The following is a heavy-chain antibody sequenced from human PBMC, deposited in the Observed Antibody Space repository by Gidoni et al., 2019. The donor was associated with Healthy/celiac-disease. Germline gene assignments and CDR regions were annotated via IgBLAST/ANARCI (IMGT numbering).Heavy chain of an antibody. Sequence: QVQLVQSGAEVKKPGASVKVSCKASGYTFTSSGISWVRKAPGQGLEWMGWISAYNGNTNDAQKVQGRVTMTTDTSTSTAYMELRSLRSDDTAVYYCARDDIVVVPAADPNAFDIWGQGTMVTVSS. CDR2: ISAYNGNT. CDR3: ARDDIVVVPAADPNAFDI. CDR1: GYTFTSSG. V-gene: IGHV1-18*01. D-gene: IGHD2-2*01. J-gene: IGHJ3*02.